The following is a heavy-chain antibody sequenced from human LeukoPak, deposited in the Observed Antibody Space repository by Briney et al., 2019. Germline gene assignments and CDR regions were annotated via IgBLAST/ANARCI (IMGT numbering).Heavy chain of an antibody. CDR1: GFTFSSYS. D-gene: IGHD5-18*01. Sequence: PGGSLRLSCAASGFTFSSYSMNWVRQAPGKGLEWVSSISSSSSYIYYADSVKGRFTISRDNAKNSLYLQMNSLRAEDTAVYYCARVTAMVSDTDPGAFDIWGQGTMVTVSS. J-gene: IGHJ3*02. CDR3: ARVTAMVSDTDPGAFDI. CDR2: ISSSSSYI. V-gene: IGHV3-21*01.